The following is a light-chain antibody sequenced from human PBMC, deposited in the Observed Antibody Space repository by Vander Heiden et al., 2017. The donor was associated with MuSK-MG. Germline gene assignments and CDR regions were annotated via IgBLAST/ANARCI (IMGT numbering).Light chain of an antibody. Sequence: QSVLTQPPSVSGAPGQRVTISCTASTPNIGAGYDVHWYQQLPGTAPKLLIYGNSKRPSGVPDRFSGSKSGNSASLAITGLQAEDEADYYCKSYASRLSVEVFGTGTKLTVL. CDR3: KSYASRLSVEV. J-gene: IGLJ2*01. V-gene: IGLV1-40*01. CDR1: TPNIGAGYD. CDR2: GNS.